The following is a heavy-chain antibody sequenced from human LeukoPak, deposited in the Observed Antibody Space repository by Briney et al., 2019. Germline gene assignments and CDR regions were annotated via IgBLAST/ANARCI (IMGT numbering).Heavy chain of an antibody. V-gene: IGHV3-48*03. CDR2: ITISGHTK. CDR3: ARGDPHADL. J-gene: IGHJ5*02. CDR1: GFDLNTYE. Sequence: GGSLRLSCAASGFDLNTYEMNWVRQAPGMGLEWIADITISGHTKNYADSVKGRFTISRDNAGTSLYLQMNSLRVEDTGVYYCARGDPHADLWGQGTLVTVSS.